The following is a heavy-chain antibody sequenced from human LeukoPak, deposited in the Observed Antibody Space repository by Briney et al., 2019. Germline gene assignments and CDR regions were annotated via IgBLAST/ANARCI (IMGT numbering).Heavy chain of an antibody. J-gene: IGHJ4*02. Sequence: PGGSLRLSCAVSGCSVSGYWMTWVRQAPGKGLEWVANIKQDGSEKNYVDSVKGRFTISSDSAENSLFLQMTSLRVEDTAVYYCAREWQGGIAAAGTRIEGDYWGQGTLVAVSS. CDR2: IKQDGSEK. CDR3: AREWQGGIAAAGTRIEGDY. CDR1: GCSVSGYW. D-gene: IGHD6-13*01. V-gene: IGHV3-7*01.